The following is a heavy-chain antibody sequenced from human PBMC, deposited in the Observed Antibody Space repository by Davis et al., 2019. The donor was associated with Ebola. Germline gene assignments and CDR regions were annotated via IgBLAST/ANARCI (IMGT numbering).Heavy chain of an antibody. V-gene: IGHV4-31*03. J-gene: IGHJ3*02. CDR1: GGSISSSSYY. Sequence: LRLSCTVSGGSISSSSYYWSWIRQHPGKGLEWIGYIYYSGSTYYNPSLKSRVTISVDTSKNQFSLKLSSVTAADTAVYYCARDLGGLAAFDIWGQGTMVTVSS. D-gene: IGHD3-16*01. CDR3: ARDLGGLAAFDI. CDR2: IYYSGST.